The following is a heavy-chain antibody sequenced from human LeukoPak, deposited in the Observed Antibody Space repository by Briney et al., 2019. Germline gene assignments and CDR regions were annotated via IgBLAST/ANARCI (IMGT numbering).Heavy chain of an antibody. D-gene: IGHD2-15*01. CDR3: ARVGADTRAFDP. CDR2: IYYSGST. J-gene: IGHJ3*01. Sequence: SETLSLTCTVSGGSISSSSYYWGWIRQPPGKGLEWIGSIYYSGSTYYNPSLKSRVTISVDTSKNQFSLKLSSVTAADTAVYYCARVGADTRAFDPWGQGTMVTVSS. V-gene: IGHV4-39*01. CDR1: GGSISSSSYY.